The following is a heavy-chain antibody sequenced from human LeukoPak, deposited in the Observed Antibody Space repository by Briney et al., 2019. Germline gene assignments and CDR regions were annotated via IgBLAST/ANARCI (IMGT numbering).Heavy chain of an antibody. CDR1: AFTFSRSA. CDR3: TGTNYCSGGSCYSGLLVGDY. Sequence: GGSLRLSCAASAFTFSRSAMNWVRQAPGKGLEWVSYISSNGSTIYYADSVKGRFTISRDNAKNSLYLQMNSLRAEDTAVYYCTGTNYCSGGSCYSGLLVGDYWGQGTLVTVSS. V-gene: IGHV3-48*03. J-gene: IGHJ4*02. CDR2: ISSNGSTI. D-gene: IGHD2-15*01.